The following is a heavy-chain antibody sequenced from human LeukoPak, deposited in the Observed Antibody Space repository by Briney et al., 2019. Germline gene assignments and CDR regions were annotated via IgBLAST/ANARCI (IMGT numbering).Heavy chain of an antibody. V-gene: IGHV3-9*01. CDR1: GFTVSSNY. J-gene: IGHJ4*02. CDR3: AFGQATGSDY. Sequence: GGSLRLSCAASGFTVSSNYMSWVRQAPGKGLEWVSGISWNSGFIVYADSVRGRFTISRDNAKNSLYLQMNSLRPEDTALYFCAFGQATGSDYWGQGTLVTVSS. CDR2: ISWNSGFI. D-gene: IGHD1-1*01.